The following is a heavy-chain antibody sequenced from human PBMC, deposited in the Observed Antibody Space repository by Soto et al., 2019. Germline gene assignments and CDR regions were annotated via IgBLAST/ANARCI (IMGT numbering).Heavy chain of an antibody. CDR2: INPATGAA. CDR1: GYPVTAYY. Sequence: QLHLVQSGAVVKKPGASVTVSCSASGYPVTAYYMHWVRQAPGRGLEWMGGINPATGAAKYTQTLRGRVTMTRDTSPSTGFLELSGLTSGGPAGFYWARGGGVGVAGSAAFDMWGQGTLVTVSS. CDR3: ARGGGVGVAGSAAFDM. J-gene: IGHJ3*02. V-gene: IGHV1-2*02. D-gene: IGHD3-3*01.